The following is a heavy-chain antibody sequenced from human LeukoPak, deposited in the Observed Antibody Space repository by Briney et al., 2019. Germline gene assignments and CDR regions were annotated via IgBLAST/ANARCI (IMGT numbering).Heavy chain of an antibody. V-gene: IGHV3-30-3*01. Sequence: GGSLRLSCAASGFTFSSYAMHWVRQAPGKGLEWVAVISYDGNNKYYADSVKGRFTISRDNSKNTLYLQMNSLRAEDTAVYYCARDREGSFDYWGQGTLVTVSS. J-gene: IGHJ4*02. D-gene: IGHD3-10*01. CDR2: ISYDGNNK. CDR1: GFTFSSYA. CDR3: ARDREGSFDY.